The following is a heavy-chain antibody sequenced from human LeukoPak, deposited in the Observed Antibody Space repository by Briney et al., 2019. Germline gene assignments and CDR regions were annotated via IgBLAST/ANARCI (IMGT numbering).Heavy chain of an antibody. CDR3: AKTISGSPYYYYGLDV. D-gene: IGHD1-26*01. J-gene: IGHJ6*02. V-gene: IGHV3-30*18. CDR2: ISYDGSNE. CDR1: GFTFSKYG. Sequence: PGGSLRLSCAASGFTFSKYGMHWVRQAPGKGLEWVAVISYDGSNEYYADSVKGRFTISRDNSKTTLYLQMNSLGAEDTAVYYCAKTISGSPYYYYGLDVWGQGTTVTVSS.